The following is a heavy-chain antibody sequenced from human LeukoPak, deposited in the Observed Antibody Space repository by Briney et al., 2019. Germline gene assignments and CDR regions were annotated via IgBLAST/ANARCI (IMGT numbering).Heavy chain of an antibody. CDR3: AKGTIVVVVAATNFDY. V-gene: IGHV3-7*03. CDR2: IKQDGSEI. CDR1: GFTFSNYW. J-gene: IGHJ4*02. Sequence: GGSLRLSCTASGFTFSNYWMTWVRQAPGKGLEWVATIKQDGSEIYYVDSVRGRFTISRDNAKNTLYLQMNSLRAEDTAVYYCAKGTIVVVVAATNFDYWGQGTLVTVSS. D-gene: IGHD2-15*01.